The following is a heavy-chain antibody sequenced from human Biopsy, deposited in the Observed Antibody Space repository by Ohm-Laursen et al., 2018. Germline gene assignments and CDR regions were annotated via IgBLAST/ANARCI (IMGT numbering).Heavy chain of an antibody. D-gene: IGHD3-22*01. V-gene: IGHV4-4*07. J-gene: IGHJ3*02. CDR1: GGPLSSYY. CDR3: ARWTPEYDSSRYYLDAFDI. Sequence: SQTLSLTCTVSGGPLSSYYWSWIRQPAGKGLEWIGRIYSSGSTNYNPSLKSRVTLSMDTSKRKFSLKLSFVTAADTAVYYCARWTPEYDSSRYYLDAFDIWGQGTKVTVSS. CDR2: IYSSGST.